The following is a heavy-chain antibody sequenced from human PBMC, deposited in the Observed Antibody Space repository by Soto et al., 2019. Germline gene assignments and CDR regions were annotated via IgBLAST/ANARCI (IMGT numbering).Heavy chain of an antibody. CDR3: AKATTNGGWFNPFDS. CDR2: LSGSGTST. V-gene: IGHV3-23*01. J-gene: IGHJ4*02. D-gene: IGHD6-19*01. Sequence: GGSLRLSCAASGFTFINYAMNWVRQAPGKGLEWVSGLSGSGTSTYFADSVKGRFTISRDNSRDTLFLQMNSLTAEDTAVYYCAKATTNGGWFNPFDSWGQGALVTVSS. CDR1: GFTFINYA.